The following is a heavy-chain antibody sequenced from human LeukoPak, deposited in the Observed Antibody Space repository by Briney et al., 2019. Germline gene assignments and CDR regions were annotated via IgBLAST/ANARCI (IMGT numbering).Heavy chain of an antibody. D-gene: IGHD2-2*01. CDR3: AKGGYCSSTSCYPADY. Sequence: GGTLRLSCAASGFTFSSYAMSWVRHPPGKGLEWVLAISGSGGSTYYADSVKDRFTISRDNTKNTIVLQMISLRAEDTAVYYCAKGGYCSSTSCYPADYWGQGTLVTVSS. J-gene: IGHJ4*02. CDR2: ISGSGGST. V-gene: IGHV3-23*01. CDR1: GFTFSSYA.